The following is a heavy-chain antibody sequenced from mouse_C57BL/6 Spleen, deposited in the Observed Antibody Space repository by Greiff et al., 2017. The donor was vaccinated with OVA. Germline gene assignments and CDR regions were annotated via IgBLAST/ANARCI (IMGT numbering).Heavy chain of an antibody. CDR1: GFSLTSYG. D-gene: IGHD2-1*01. V-gene: IGHV2-5*01. J-gene: IGHJ1*03. CDR3: AKGDGNYVYFDV. Sequence: VKLMESGPGLVQPSQSLSITCTVSGFSLTSYGVHWVRQSPGKGLEWLGVIWSGGSTDYNAAFMSRLSITKDNSKSQVFFKMNSLQADDTAIYYCAKGDGNYVYFDVWGTGTTVTVSS. CDR2: IWSGGST.